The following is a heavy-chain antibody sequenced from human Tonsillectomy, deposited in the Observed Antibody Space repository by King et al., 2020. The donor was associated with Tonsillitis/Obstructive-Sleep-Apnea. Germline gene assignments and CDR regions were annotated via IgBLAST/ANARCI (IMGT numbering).Heavy chain of an antibody. CDR3: ARVLDYYYYMDV. J-gene: IGHJ6*03. Sequence: QLVQSGAEMKKPGASVKVSCKASGYTFTTYDISWVRQAPGQALEWMGWISAYNGNTNSAQKLQGRVNMTTDTSTSTAYMELRSLRSDDTAVYYCARVLDYYYYMDVWGKGTTGTVSS. V-gene: IGHV1-18*01. CDR1: GYTFTTYD. CDR2: ISAYNGNT.